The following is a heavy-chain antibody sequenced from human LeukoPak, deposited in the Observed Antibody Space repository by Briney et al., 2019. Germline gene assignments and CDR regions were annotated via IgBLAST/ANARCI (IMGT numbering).Heavy chain of an antibody. Sequence: GGSLRLSCAASGFTFNKYWMTWVRQAPGKGLEWVATIKTDGSQKYYVDSVKGRFSISRDNANNSLYLQMNSLRAEDTAVYYCARDGNGYSHYWGQGTLVTVSS. CDR3: ARDGNGYSHY. J-gene: IGHJ4*02. V-gene: IGHV3-7*01. D-gene: IGHD5-18*01. CDR2: IKTDGSQK. CDR1: GFTFNKYW.